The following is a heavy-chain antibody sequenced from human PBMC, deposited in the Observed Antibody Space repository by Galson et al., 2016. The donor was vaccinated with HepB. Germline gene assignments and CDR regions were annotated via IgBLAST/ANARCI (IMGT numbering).Heavy chain of an antibody. J-gene: IGHJ4*02. CDR2: IKGDGGEK. V-gene: IGHV3-7*01. Sequence: SLRLSCAVSGVTFSNYWMSWVRQAPGKGLEWVASIKGDGGEKYYLDSVKGQFSVSRDNAKRSVYLQMNSLRPEDTAVYYCATPYYGGADPHFDSWGRGTLVTVSS. CDR3: ATPYYGGADPHFDS. CDR1: GVTFSNYW. D-gene: IGHD4-23*01.